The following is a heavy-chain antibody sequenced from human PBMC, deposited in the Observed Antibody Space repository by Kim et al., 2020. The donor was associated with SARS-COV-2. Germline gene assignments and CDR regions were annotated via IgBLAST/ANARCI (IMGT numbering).Heavy chain of an antibody. J-gene: IGHJ4*02. D-gene: IGHD2-15*01. Sequence: GGSLRLSCVASGFTVSSNYRSWVRQAPGKGLEWVSLIYSSGSTNYETSVKGRFTISSESSKNNLYLQMNSLRTEDSAVYYCARELASCSSGSCYDNCGQG. CDR3: ARELASCSSGSCYDN. CDR2: IYSSGST. V-gene: IGHV3-66*01. CDR1: GFTVSSNY.